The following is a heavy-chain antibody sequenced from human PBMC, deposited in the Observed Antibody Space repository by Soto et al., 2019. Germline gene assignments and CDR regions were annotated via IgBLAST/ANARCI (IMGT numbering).Heavy chain of an antibody. CDR3: ASCSSSGCAFVI. V-gene: IGHV1-3*01. D-gene: IGHD6-13*01. J-gene: IGHJ3*02. CDR2: INAGNGKT. CDR1: GYTFTTYA. Sequence: QVQLVQSGAEVKKPGASVKVSCKASGYTFTTYAMYWVRQAPGQRLEWIGWINAGNGKTQYSQKFQGRVTIIRDTSASTAYLELSSLRSEDTAVYYSASCSSSGCAFVIWGQGTMVTVSS.